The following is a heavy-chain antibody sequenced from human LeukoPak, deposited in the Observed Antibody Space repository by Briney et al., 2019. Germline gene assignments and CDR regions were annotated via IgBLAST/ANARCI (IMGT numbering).Heavy chain of an antibody. V-gene: IGHV4-59*01. CDR2: IYYSGST. Sequence: SETLSLTCTVSGGSISRYYWSWIRQPPGKGLEWIGYIYYSGSTDYNPSFKSRVTISIDTSKNQFSLKLSSLTAADTAVYYCATCPITADGAVDYWGQGIRVTVSS. J-gene: IGHJ4*02. CDR3: ATCPITADGAVDY. D-gene: IGHD6-13*01. CDR1: GGSISRYY.